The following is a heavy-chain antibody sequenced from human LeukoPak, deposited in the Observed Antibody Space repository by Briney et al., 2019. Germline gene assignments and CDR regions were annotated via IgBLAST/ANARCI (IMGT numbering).Heavy chain of an antibody. CDR1: GFTFSGSA. CDR2: IRSKANSYAT. V-gene: IGHV3-73*01. CDR3: TRPPLYPGIAAAGAVTGDY. D-gene: IGHD6-13*01. Sequence: SGGSLRLSCAASGFTFSGSAMHWVRQASGKGLEWVGRIRSKANSYATAYAAPVKGRFTISRDDSKNTAYLQMNSLKTEDTAVYYCTRPPLYPGIAAAGAVTGDYWGQGTLVTVSS. J-gene: IGHJ4*02.